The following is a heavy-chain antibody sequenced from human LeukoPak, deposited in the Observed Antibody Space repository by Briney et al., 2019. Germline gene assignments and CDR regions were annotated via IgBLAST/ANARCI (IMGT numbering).Heavy chain of an antibody. Sequence: ASVKVSCKASGGTFSSYAISWVRQAPGQGLEWMGRIIPILGIANYAQKFQGRVTITADKSTSTAYMELSSLRSEDTAVYYCAKDPGVNAGLFDYWGQGTPVTVSS. J-gene: IGHJ4*02. CDR3: AKDPGVNAGLFDY. V-gene: IGHV1-69*04. CDR2: IIPILGIA. D-gene: IGHD3-10*01. CDR1: GGTFSSYA.